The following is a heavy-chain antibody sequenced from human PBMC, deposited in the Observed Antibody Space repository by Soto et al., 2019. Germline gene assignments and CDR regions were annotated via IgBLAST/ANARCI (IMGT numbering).Heavy chain of an antibody. Sequence: ASVKVSCKASGYTFTSYYMHWVRQAPGQGLEWMGIINPSGGSTSYAQKFQGRVTMTRDTSTSTAYMELSSLRSEDTAVYYCARDREVTRAFDSCAQGTPVPVSS. D-gene: IGHD4-17*01. V-gene: IGHV1-46*03. CDR1: GYTFTSYY. CDR2: INPSGGST. CDR3: ARDREVTRAFDS. J-gene: IGHJ4*02.